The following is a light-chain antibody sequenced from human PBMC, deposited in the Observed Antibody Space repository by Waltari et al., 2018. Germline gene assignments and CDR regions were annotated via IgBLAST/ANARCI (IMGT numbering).Light chain of an antibody. J-gene: IGLJ2*01. V-gene: IGLV1-44*01. Sequence: QSVLTQPPSVSGTPGQRVSISCSGSSSNIGTRSVNWHQPVPGTAPKLLIYSTNQRPSGVTGRFACSKSGTSASLAISGLQAEDEADYYCATWDDSLNGLFGGGTKLTVL. CDR3: ATWDDSLNGL. CDR2: STN. CDR1: SSNIGTRS.